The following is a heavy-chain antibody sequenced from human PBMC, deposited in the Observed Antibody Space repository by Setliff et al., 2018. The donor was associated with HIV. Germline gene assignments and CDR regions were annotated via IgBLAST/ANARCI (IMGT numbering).Heavy chain of an antibody. J-gene: IGHJ4*02. CDR3: ARGQDGHSVLFDY. D-gene: IGHD3-10*02. Sequence: SETLSLTCTVSGASIRNYYWSWVRQPPGKELEWIGYIYNSGITNYNPSLESRVTISVDTSKNQFSLKVSSVTAADTAVYSCARGQDGHSVLFDYWGQGALVTVSS. CDR1: GASIRNYY. V-gene: IGHV4-59*12. CDR2: IYNSGIT.